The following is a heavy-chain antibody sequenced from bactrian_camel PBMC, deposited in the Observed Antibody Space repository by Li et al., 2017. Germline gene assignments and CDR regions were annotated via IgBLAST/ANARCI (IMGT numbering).Heavy chain of an antibody. CDR3: AGDRSYGAWYMESQYKY. J-gene: IGHJ4*01. Sequence: QLVESGGGSVQAGGSLRLTCTVSGYIDSNYWVAWFRQAPGKEREGVATIRNVVGVTRYSESVKGRFTISRESGKNTVHLQMNSLMPDDSGVYYCAGDRSYGAWYMESQYKYWGRGTQVTVS. CDR1: GYIDSNYW. D-gene: IGHD6*01. CDR2: IRNVVGVT. V-gene: IGHV3S25*01.